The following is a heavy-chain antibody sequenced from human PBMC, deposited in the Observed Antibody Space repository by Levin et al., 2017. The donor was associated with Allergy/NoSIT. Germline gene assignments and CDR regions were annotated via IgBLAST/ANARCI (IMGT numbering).Heavy chain of an antibody. CDR3: ARIPSPLDGGYPDPDY. D-gene: IGHD5-12*01. Sequence: QTLSLTCTFSGFSLSTSGMCVSWIRQPPGKALEWLALIDWDDDKYYSTSLKTRLTISKDTSKNQVVLTMTNMDPVDTATYYCARIPSPLDGGYPDPDYWGQGTLVTVSS. CDR2: IDWDDDK. J-gene: IGHJ4*02. CDR1: GFSLSTSGMC. V-gene: IGHV2-70*01.